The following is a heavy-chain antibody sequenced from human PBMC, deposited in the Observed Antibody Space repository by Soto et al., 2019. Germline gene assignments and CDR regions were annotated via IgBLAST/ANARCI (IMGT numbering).Heavy chain of an antibody. D-gene: IGHD3-10*01. CDR1: GGSISSSSYY. V-gene: IGHV4-39*01. CDR2: IYYSGST. Sequence: SETLSLTCTVSGGSISSSSYYWGWIRQPPGKGLEWIGSIYYSGSTYYNPSLKSRFTISVDTSKNQFSLKLSSVTAADTAVYYCARKGSGSYYSKFDYWGQGTLVTVSS. CDR3: ARKGSGSYYSKFDY. J-gene: IGHJ4*02.